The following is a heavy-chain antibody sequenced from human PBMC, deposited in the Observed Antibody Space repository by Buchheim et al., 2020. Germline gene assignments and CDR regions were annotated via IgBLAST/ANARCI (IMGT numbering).Heavy chain of an antibody. Sequence: QVQLVESGGGVVQPGRSLRLSCAASGFTFSSYAMHWVRQAPGKGLEWVAVISYDGSNKYYADSVKGRFTISRDNSKNTLYLQMNSLRAEDTAVYYCARSKLLGAVAGMDYYYGMDVWGQGTT. CDR2: ISYDGSNK. J-gene: IGHJ6*02. CDR1: GFTFSSYA. D-gene: IGHD6-19*01. CDR3: ARSKLLGAVAGMDYYYGMDV. V-gene: IGHV3-30*04.